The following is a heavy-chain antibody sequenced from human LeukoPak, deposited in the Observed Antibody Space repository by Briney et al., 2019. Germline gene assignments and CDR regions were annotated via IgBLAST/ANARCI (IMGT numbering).Heavy chain of an antibody. D-gene: IGHD1-26*01. CDR3: AKAGSGSYRWYYFDY. CDR1: GFTFSSYG. J-gene: IGHJ4*02. V-gene: IGHV3-30*02. CDR2: IRYDGSNK. Sequence: GGSLRLYCAASGFTFSSYGMHWVRQAPGKGLEWVAFIRYDGSNKYYADSVKGRFTISRDNSKNTLYLQMNSLRAEDTAVYYCAKAGSGSYRWYYFDYWGQGTLVTVSS.